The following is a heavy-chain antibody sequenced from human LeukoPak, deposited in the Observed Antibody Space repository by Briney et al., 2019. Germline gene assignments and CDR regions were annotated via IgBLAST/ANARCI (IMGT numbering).Heavy chain of an antibody. J-gene: IGHJ4*02. CDR3: ARDLRL. CDR2: ITSSRNYI. CDR1: GFTFSSFS. Sequence: PGGSLRLSCAASGFTFSSFSMNWVRQAPGKGLEWVSSITSSRNYIYYVSSVRGRFTTSRDNAKNSLYLQMNSLRAEDTAVYYCARDLRLWGQGTLVTV. V-gene: IGHV3-21*01.